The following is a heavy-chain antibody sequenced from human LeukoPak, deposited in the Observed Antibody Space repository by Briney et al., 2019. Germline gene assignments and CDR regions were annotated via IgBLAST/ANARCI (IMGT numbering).Heavy chain of an antibody. D-gene: IGHD6-6*01. CDR1: GFTFSSYA. Sequence: QSGGSLRLSCTASGFTFSSYAMSWVRQAPGKGLEWVSAICGGGSNTYYADSVKGRFTISRDNSKNTLYLQMNSLRAEDTAVYYCASATGAQLAPDYYYDMDVWGKGTTGTVSS. CDR2: ICGGGSNT. V-gene: IGHV3-23*01. CDR3: ASATGAQLAPDYYYDMDV. J-gene: IGHJ6*03.